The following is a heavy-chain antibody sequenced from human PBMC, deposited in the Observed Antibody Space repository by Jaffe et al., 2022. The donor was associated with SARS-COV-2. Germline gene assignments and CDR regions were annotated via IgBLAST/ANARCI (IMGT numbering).Heavy chain of an antibody. CDR1: GGSISSSSYY. CDR3: ARHGVPGYSSSWYGSNWFDP. CDR2: IYYSGST. Sequence: QLQLQESGPGLVKPSETLSLTCTVSGGSISSSSYYWGWIRQPPGKGLEWIGSIYYSGSTYYNPSLKSRVTISVDTSKNQFSLKLSSVTAADTAVYYCARHGVPGYSSSWYGSNWFDPWGQGTLVTVSS. J-gene: IGHJ5*02. V-gene: IGHV4-39*01. D-gene: IGHD6-13*01.